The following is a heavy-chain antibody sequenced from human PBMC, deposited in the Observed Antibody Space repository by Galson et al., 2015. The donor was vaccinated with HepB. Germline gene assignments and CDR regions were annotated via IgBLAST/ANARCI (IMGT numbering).Heavy chain of an antibody. CDR2: NYYSGGGTT. CDR1: GGSITDYY. J-gene: IGHJ6*02. CDR3: GRQTHHFNPMDV. V-gene: IGHV4-59*08. Sequence: ETLSLTCTVSGGSITDYYWNWIRQSPGKGLEWIGYNYYSGGGTTNYNPSLRSRVTISLDTSNNQFSLKLSSVTAADTAVYYCGRQTHHFNPMDVWGQGTTVTVSS.